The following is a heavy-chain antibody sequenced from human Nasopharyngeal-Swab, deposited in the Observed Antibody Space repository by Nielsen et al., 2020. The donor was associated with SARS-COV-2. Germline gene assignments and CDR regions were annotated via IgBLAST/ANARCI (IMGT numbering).Heavy chain of an antibody. J-gene: IGHJ4*02. Sequence: ASVKVSCKASGYTFTGYYMHWVRQAPGQGLEWMGRINPNSGGTNYAQKFQGRVTMTRDTSTSTAYMELSRLRSDDTAVYYCARDLEEPYDYVWGSYRPRASGSDYWGQGTLVTVSS. V-gene: IGHV1-2*06. CDR2: INPNSGGT. D-gene: IGHD3-16*02. CDR1: GYTFTGYY. CDR3: ARDLEEPYDYVWGSYRPRASGSDY.